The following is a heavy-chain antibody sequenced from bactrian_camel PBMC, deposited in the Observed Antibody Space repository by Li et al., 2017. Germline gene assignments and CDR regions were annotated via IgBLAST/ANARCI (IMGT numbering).Heavy chain of an antibody. Sequence: HVQLVESGGGLVQPGESLRLSCVASGITFSRHDMSWVRQAPGKEVEWVAGITSLPSLFRAASYADSVKGRFTISRENAKHTLYLQMTTLRPEDTAMYYCAASRNTGWCSLLPEVGTFRDDASYWGRGTQVTVS. V-gene: IGHV3S6*01. J-gene: IGHJ4*01. D-gene: IGHD5*01. CDR1: GITFSRHD. CDR3: AASRNTGWCSLLPEVGTFRDDASY. CDR2: ITSLPSLFRAA.